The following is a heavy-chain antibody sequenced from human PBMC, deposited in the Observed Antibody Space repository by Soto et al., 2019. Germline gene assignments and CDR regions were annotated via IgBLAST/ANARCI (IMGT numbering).Heavy chain of an antibody. CDR1: GYSFTTNW. J-gene: IGHJ5*02. CDR3: ARLIGSSSWFDL. V-gene: IGHV5-51*01. D-gene: IGHD2-2*01. CDR2: IFPDDSDT. Sequence: GESLKISCKVSGYSFTTNWIAWVRQRPGKGLEWMGSIFPDDSDTRYSPSFQGQVTISVDKAVTTGYLQWSSLKASDSAMYYCARLIGSSSWFDLWGQGALVTVSS.